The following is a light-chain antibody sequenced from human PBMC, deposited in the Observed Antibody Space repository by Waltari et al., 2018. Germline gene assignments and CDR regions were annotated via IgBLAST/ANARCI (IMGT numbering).Light chain of an antibody. CDR1: QSVRRF. CDR3: QKYGSLPAT. J-gene: IGKJ1*01. CDR2: DAS. V-gene: IGKV3-20*01. Sequence: EIVLTQSPGTLSLSPGERATRSCRASQSVRRFLAWYQQKPGQAPRLLIYDASSRATGIPDRFSGSGFGTDFSLTISRLEPEDFAVYYCQKYGSLPATFGQGTKVEIK.